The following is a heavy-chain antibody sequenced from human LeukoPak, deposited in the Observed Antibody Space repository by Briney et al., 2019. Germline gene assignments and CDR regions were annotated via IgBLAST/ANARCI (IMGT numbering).Heavy chain of an antibody. CDR3: AGSIVVVPGAPPRWFGP. V-gene: IGHV4-59*01. D-gene: IGHD2-2*01. CDR1: GDSMKNYY. Sequence: PSETLSLTCTVSGDSMKNYYWSWIRQPPGKGLEWIGYIYYTGNTKSNPSLTSRLTILVDTSKNHFSLKVNSVTAADTAVYYCAGSIVVVPGAPPRWFGPWGQGTLVTVSS. CDR2: IYYTGNT. J-gene: IGHJ5*02.